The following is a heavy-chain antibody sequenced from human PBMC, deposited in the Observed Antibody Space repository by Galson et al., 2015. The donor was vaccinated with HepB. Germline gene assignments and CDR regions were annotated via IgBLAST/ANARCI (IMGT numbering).Heavy chain of an antibody. V-gene: IGHV3-23*01. D-gene: IGHD6-25*01. J-gene: IGHJ2*01. CDR1: GFTVSSYA. Sequence: SLRLSCAASGFTVSSYAMTWVRQAPGKGLEWVSGISGSGGSTYDADSVKGRFTISRDNSMNSLYFQMSSLRVEDTAVYYCAKAAAAAGYWYFDLWGRGTLVTVSS. CDR3: AKAAAAAGYWYFDL. CDR2: ISGSGGST.